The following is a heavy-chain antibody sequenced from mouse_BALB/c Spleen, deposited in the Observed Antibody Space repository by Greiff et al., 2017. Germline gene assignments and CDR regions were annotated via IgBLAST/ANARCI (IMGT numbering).Heavy chain of an antibody. CDR1: GFTFSSFG. D-gene: IGHD2-4*01. CDR3: ARRSYYDYEGYAMDY. V-gene: IGHV5-17*02. CDR2: ISSGGSTT. Sequence: EVKVVESGGGLVQPGGSRKLSCAASGFTFSSFGMHWVRQAPEKGLEWVAYISSGGSTTYYADTVKGRFTISRDNPKNTLFLQMTSLRSEDTAMYYCARRSYYDYEGYAMDYWGQGTSVTVSS. J-gene: IGHJ4*01.